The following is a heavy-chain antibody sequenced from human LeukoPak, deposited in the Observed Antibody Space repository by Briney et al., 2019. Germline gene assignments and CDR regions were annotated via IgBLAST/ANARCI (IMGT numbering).Heavy chain of an antibody. Sequence: GGSPRLSCATSGFTFSGYGIHWVRQAPGKGLEWVAVISNDGNNKKYTDSVKGRFTISRDDSQKTAYLQMNGLRTEDTAVYYCARDLSGTWTFDYWGQGTLVTVSS. J-gene: IGHJ4*01. V-gene: IGHV3-30*19. CDR3: ARDLSGTWTFDY. CDR2: ISNDGNNK. CDR1: GFTFSGYG. D-gene: IGHD1-26*01.